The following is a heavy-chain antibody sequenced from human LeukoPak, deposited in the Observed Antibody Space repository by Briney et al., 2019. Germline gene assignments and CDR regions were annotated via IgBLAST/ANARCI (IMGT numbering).Heavy chain of an antibody. Sequence: PSETLSLTCAVYGGSFSGYYWSWIRQPPGKGLEWIGEINHSGSTNYNPSLKSRVTISVDTSKNQFSLKLSSVTAADTAVYYCARVKRHAFDIRGQGTMVTVSS. CDR1: GGSFSGYY. V-gene: IGHV4-34*01. CDR3: ARVKRHAFDI. J-gene: IGHJ3*02. CDR2: INHSGST.